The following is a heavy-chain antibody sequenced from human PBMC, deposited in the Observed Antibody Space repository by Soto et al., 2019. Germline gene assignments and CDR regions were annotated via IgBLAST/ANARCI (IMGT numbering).Heavy chain of an antibody. Sequence: QVQLVQSGAEVKKPGASVKVSCKASGYTFTNYYMHWVRQAPGQGLEWMGIISPSGGATYAQDFQDRVTLTRDTSTSIAYMELTGLTSKDAAVYFCARDGSSDWLTWLDPWGQGTLVTVSS. CDR3: ARDGSSDWLTWLDP. J-gene: IGHJ5*02. CDR2: ISPSGGA. V-gene: IGHV1-46*01. D-gene: IGHD6-19*01. CDR1: GYTFTNYY.